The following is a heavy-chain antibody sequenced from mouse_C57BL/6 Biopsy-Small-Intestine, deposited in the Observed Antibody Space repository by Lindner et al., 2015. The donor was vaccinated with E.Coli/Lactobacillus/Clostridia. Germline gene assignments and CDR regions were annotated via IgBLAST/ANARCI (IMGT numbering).Heavy chain of an antibody. D-gene: IGHD1-1*01. CDR3: ARRLYLFGNSYVDWYFDV. Sequence: VQLQESGGDLVKPGGSLKLSCAASGFTFSSYGMSWVRQTPDKRLEWVATISSGGSSTYCPDSMKGRFTISRDNAKNALFLQMSSLKSEDTAMYYCARRLYLFGNSYVDWYFDVWGTGTTVTVSS. V-gene: IGHV5-6*01. CDR1: GFTFSSYG. J-gene: IGHJ1*03. CDR2: ISSGGSST.